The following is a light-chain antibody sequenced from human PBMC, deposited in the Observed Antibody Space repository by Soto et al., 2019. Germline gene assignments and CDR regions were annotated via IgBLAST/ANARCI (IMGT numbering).Light chain of an antibody. Sequence: QSALTQPPSASGSPGQSVTISCTGTSSDIGGYNYVSWYQQHPGKAPKLMIYEVSRRPSGVPDRFSGSTSGNTASLTVSGLPAEDEADYYCSSYAASNTYVVFGGGTKVTVL. V-gene: IGLV2-8*01. CDR2: EVS. CDR3: SSYAASNTYVV. J-gene: IGLJ2*01. CDR1: SSDIGGYNY.